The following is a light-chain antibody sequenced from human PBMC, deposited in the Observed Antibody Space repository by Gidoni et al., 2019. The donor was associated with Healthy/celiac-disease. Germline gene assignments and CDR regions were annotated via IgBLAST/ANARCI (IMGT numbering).Light chain of an antibody. CDR3: QQRSNWPQWT. CDR1: QSVSSY. J-gene: IGKJ1*01. Sequence: EIVFTHSPATLSLSPGERATLSCRASQSVSSYLAWYQQKPGQPPRFLIYDASNRATGIPASFRGSGSGTNFTLTTSSRELEEFAVYYCQQRSNWPQWTFGQGTKVEIK. V-gene: IGKV3-11*01. CDR2: DAS.